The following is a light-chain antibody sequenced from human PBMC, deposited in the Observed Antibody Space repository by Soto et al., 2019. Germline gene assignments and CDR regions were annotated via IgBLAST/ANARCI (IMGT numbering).Light chain of an antibody. J-gene: IGKJ4*01. Sequence: EIVMTQSPATLSVSPGERATLSCRASQSVSSNFAWYQQRPGQAPRLLIYGASTRATGIPARFSGSGSGTEFTLSISSLQSEDFAVYYCQSYNDWPYLTFGGGTKVEIK. CDR1: QSVSSN. CDR2: GAS. CDR3: QSYNDWPYLT. V-gene: IGKV3-15*01.